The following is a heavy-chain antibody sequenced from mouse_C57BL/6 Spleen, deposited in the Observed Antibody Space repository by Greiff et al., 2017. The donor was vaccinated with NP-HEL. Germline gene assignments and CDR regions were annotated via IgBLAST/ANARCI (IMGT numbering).Heavy chain of an antibody. J-gene: IGHJ3*01. D-gene: IGHD1-1*01. CDR2: IDPNSGGT. V-gene: IGHV1-72*01. CDR1: GYTFTSYW. Sequence: QVQLKQPGAELVKPGASVKLSCKASGYTFTSYWMHWVKQRPGRGLEWIGRIDPNSGGTKYNEKFKSKATLTVDKPSRTAYMQLSNVTSDDSAVYYCARLGIYYYGSSVGWFAYWGQGTLVTVSA. CDR3: ARLGIYYYGSSVGWFAY.